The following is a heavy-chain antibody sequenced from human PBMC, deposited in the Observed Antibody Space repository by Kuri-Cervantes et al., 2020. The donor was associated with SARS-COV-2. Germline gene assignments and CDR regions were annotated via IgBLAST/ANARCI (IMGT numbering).Heavy chain of an antibody. CDR1: GYTFTGYY. D-gene: IGHD3-9*01. CDR2: INPNSGGT. J-gene: IGHJ4*02. Sequence: ASVKVSCKASGYTFTGYYMHWVRQAPGQGLEWMGWINPNSGGTNYAQKFQGRVTMTRDTSISTAYMELSRLRSDDTAVYYCARAPPPYYINPPPLGYWGQGTLVTVSS. V-gene: IGHV1-2*02. CDR3: ARAPPPYYINPPPLGY.